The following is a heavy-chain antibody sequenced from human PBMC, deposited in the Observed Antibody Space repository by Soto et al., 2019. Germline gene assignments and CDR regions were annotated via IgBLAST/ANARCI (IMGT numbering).Heavy chain of an antibody. Sequence: GGSLRLSCAASGFTFSSYGMHWVRQAPGKGLEWVAVIWYDGSNKYYADSVKGRFTISRDNSKNTLYLQMNSLRAEDTAVYYCARGGYSTVTTPDDGYYYYYYMDVWGKGTTVTVSS. D-gene: IGHD4-17*01. J-gene: IGHJ6*03. CDR1: GFTFSSYG. CDR2: IWYDGSNK. V-gene: IGHV3-33*01. CDR3: ARGGYSTVTTPDDGYYYYYYMDV.